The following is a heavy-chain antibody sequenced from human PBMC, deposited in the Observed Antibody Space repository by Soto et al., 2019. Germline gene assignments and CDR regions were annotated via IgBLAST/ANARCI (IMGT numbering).Heavy chain of an antibody. J-gene: IGHJ4*02. V-gene: IGHV4-59*01. Sequence: NPSETLSLTCSASGRSMSSNYWSWIRQSPDKGLEWLGYVFYGGTDYNPSLGGRVSMSVETSKSQFSLKLTSVTVADTAVYYCASYRGALYFESWGPGILVTVSS. D-gene: IGHD3-16*01. CDR3: ASYRGALYFES. CDR1: GRSMSSNY. CDR2: VFYGGT.